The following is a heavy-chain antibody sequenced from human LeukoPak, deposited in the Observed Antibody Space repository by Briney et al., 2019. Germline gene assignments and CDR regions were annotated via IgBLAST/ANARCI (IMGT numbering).Heavy chain of an antibody. CDR1: GGSISSGSYY. J-gene: IGHJ4*02. CDR2: IYTSGST. Sequence: SQTLSLTCTVSGGSISSGSYYWSWIRQPAGKGLEWIGRIYTSGSTNYNPSLKSRVTISVDTSKNQFSLKLSSVTAADTAVYYCARDTAYYYDSSGYPTPIFDYWGQGTLVTVSS. D-gene: IGHD3-22*01. V-gene: IGHV4-61*02. CDR3: ARDTAYYYDSSGYPTPIFDY.